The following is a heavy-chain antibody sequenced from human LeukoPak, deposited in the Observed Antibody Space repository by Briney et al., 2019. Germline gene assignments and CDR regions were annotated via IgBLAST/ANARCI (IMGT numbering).Heavy chain of an antibody. D-gene: IGHD3-3*01. CDR2: INSDGSST. J-gene: IGHJ4*02. CDR3: AVFGVVNPLCFDY. Sequence: PGGSLRLSCAASGFTFSSYWMHWVRQAPGKGLVWVSRINSDGSSTSYADSVKGRFTISRDNAKNTLYLQMNSLRAEDTAVYYCAVFGVVNPLCFDYWGQGTLVTVSS. V-gene: IGHV3-74*01. CDR1: GFTFSSYW.